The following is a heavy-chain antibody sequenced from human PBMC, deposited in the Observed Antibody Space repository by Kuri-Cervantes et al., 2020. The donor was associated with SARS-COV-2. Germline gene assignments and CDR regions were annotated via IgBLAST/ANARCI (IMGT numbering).Heavy chain of an antibody. CDR1: GFTFTSSA. CDR2: IVVGSGNT. V-gene: IGHV1-58*02. J-gene: IGHJ6*03. CDR3: AREHSSSLFFYYYYYMDV. Sequence: SVKVSCKASGFTFTSSAMQWVRQARGQRLEWIGWIVVGSGNTNYAQKFQERVTITRDMSTSTAYMELSSLRSEDTAVYYCAREHSSSLFFYYYYYMDVWGKGTTVTVSS. D-gene: IGHD6-13*01.